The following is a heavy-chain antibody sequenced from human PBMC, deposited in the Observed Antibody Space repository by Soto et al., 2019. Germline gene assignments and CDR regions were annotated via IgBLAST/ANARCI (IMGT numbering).Heavy chain of an antibody. CDR3: GRDVVNQDYYDSSGYDWFDP. CDR1: GGSISGYY. J-gene: IGHJ5*02. V-gene: IGHV4-4*08. Sequence: PSETLSLTCTVSGGSISGYYWSWLRQPPGKGLEWIGYIYSIGSTNYNPSLRSRVTMSIDTSQEQFSLKLSSVTATDTAVYYCGRDVVNQDYYDSSGYDWFDPWGQGTLVTVSS. CDR2: IYSIGST. D-gene: IGHD3-22*01.